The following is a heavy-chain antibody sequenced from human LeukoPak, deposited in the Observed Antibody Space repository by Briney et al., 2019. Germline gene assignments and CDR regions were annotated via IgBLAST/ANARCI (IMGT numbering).Heavy chain of an antibody. CDR1: GGSISSYY. CDR2: IYYSGST. D-gene: IGHD2-15*01. J-gene: IGHJ3*02. Sequence: SETLSLTCTVSGGSISSYYWSWIRQPPGKGLEWIGYIYYSGSTNYNPSLKSRVTISVDTSKNQFSLKLSSVTAADTAVCYCARDQRGLDAFDIWGQGTMVTVSS. V-gene: IGHV4-59*01. CDR3: ARDQRGLDAFDI.